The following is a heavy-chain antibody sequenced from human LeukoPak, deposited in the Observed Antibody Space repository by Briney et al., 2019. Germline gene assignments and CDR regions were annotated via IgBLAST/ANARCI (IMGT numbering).Heavy chain of an antibody. CDR1: GFTFSSYG. J-gene: IGHJ4*02. D-gene: IGHD2-2*01. CDR3: AKDGRCSSTSCYFVDY. CDR2: IRYDRSNK. Sequence: GGSLRLSCAASGFTFSSYGMHWVRQAPGKGLEWVAFIRYDRSNKYYADSVKGRFTISRDNSKNTLYLQMNSLRAEDTAVYYCAKDGRCSSTSCYFVDYWGQGTLVTVSS. V-gene: IGHV3-30*02.